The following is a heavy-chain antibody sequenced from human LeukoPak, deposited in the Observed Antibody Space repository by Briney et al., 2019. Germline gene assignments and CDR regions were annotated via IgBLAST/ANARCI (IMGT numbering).Heavy chain of an antibody. CDR2: ISGRGRST. Sequence: GGSLRLSCAASGFTFSNYAMSWVRQAPGKGLEWVSAISGRGRSTYYADSVKGRFTISRDNSKNTLYLQMNSLRAEDTAVYYCARAIHCSGGSCPDFDYWGQGTLVTVSS. J-gene: IGHJ4*02. V-gene: IGHV3-23*01. D-gene: IGHD2-15*01. CDR3: ARAIHCSGGSCPDFDY. CDR1: GFTFSNYA.